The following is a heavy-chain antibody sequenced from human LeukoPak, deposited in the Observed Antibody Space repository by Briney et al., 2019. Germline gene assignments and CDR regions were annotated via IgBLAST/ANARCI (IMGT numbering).Heavy chain of an antibody. J-gene: IGHJ4*02. CDR1: GFTFTSYA. CDR3: ARARHSSGYYPHFDC. D-gene: IGHD3-22*01. CDR2: ISYDGSYK. Sequence: PGGSLRLSWAASGFTFTSYARHWVRQAPGKGLEWVAVISYDGSYKYSADSVKDRFTISRDNSKNTLYRQMNSLPAEDPALYYCARARHSSGYYPHFDCWGQGTLVTVSS. V-gene: IGHV3-30-3*01.